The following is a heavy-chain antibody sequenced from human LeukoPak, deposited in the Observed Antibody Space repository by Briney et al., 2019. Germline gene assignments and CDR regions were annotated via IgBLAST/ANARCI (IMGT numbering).Heavy chain of an antibody. CDR2: IIPIFGTA. CDR3: ARVAHGCSSTSCYGY. V-gene: IGHV1-69*13. D-gene: IGHD2-2*01. CDR1: GGTFSSYA. Sequence: ASVKVSCKASGGTFSSYAISWVRQAPGQGLEWMGGIIPIFGTANYAQKFQGRVTITADESTSTAYMELSSLRSEDTAVYYCARVAHGCSSTSCYGYWGQGTLVTVSS. J-gene: IGHJ4*02.